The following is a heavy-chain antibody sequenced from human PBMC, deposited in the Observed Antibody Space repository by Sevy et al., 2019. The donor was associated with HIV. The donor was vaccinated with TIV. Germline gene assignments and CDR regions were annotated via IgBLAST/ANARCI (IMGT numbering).Heavy chain of an antibody. J-gene: IGHJ4*02. V-gene: IGHV3-64*01. CDR1: GFTFSSYA. CDR2: ISSNGGST. D-gene: IGHD3-3*02. Sequence: GGSLRLSCVASGFTFSSYAMHWVRQAPGKGLEYVSGISSNGGSTYYANSLKGRFTTSRDNSKNTLYLQMGSLRPEDMAVYYCARGHFWRGYWYYFDYWGQGTLVTVSS. CDR3: ARGHFWRGYWYYFDY.